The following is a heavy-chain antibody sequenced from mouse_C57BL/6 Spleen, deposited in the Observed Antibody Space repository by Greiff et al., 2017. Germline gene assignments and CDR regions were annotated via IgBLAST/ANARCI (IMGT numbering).Heavy chain of an antibody. CDR3: ARSGTGGYFDV. D-gene: IGHD1-1*02. J-gene: IGHJ1*03. V-gene: IGHV1-64*01. Sequence: LQQPGAELVKPGASVKLSCKASGYTFTSYWMHWVKQRPGQGLEWIGMIHPNSGSTNYNEKFKSKATLTVDKSSSTAYMQLSSLTSEDSAVYYCARSGTGGYFDVWGTGTTVTVSS. CDR2: IHPNSGST. CDR1: GYTFTSYW.